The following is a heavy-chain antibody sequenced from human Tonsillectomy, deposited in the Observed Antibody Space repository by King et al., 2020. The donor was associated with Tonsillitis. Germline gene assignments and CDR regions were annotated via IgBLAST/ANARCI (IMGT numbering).Heavy chain of an antibody. Sequence: VQLQESGPGLVKPSETLSLTCSVSGGSISTYYWSWIRQPPGKGLEWIAYISYSGSTNYNPSLKSRLTISVDTSKNQFSLKLSSVTAADTAVYYCARDQKYYFDSRDRYFDLWGRGTLVTVSS. CDR3: ARDQKYYFDSRDRYFDL. V-gene: IGHV4-59*01. CDR1: GGSISTYY. CDR2: ISYSGST. D-gene: IGHD3-22*01. J-gene: IGHJ2*01.